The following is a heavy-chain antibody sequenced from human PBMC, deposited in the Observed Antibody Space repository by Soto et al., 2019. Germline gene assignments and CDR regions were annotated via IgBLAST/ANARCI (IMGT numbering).Heavy chain of an antibody. CDR2: IDPSDSYT. CDR3: GRHFRYYSGPGSTLAFDY. Sequence: EVQLVQSGAEVKKPGESLRISCKGSGYSFTSYWISWVRQMPGKGLEWMGRIDPSDSYTNYSPSFQGHVTISADKSISNAYLQWSSLKASDTDMYCWGRHFRYYSGPGSTLAFDYWGRGALVTVSP. J-gene: IGHJ4*02. CDR1: GYSFTSYW. V-gene: IGHV5-10-1*01. D-gene: IGHD3-10*01.